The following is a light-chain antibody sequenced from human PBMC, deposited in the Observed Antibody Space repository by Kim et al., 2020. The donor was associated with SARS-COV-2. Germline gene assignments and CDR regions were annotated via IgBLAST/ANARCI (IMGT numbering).Light chain of an antibody. CDR1: SSDVGGYNY. J-gene: IGLJ1*01. CDR3: SSYTSSSTNV. V-gene: IGLV2-14*03. CDR2: DVS. Sequence: GQSMTICCTGTSSDVGGYNYVCWYQKHPGKAPKLMIYDVSNRPSGVSNRFSGSKSGNTASLTISGLQAEDEADYYCSSYTSSSTNVFGTGTKVTVL.